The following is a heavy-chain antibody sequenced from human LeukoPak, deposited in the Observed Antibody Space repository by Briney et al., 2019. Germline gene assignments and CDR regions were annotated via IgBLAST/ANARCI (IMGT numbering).Heavy chain of an antibody. D-gene: IGHD3-22*01. CDR1: GGTFISYA. CDR2: IIPIFGTA. CDR3: ARDGYYDSSGPEENHYFDY. J-gene: IGHJ4*02. Sequence: ASVKVSCKASGGTFISYAISWVRQAPGQGLEWMGGIIPIFGTANYAQKFQGRVTITADESTSTAYMELSSLRSEDTAVYYCARDGYYDSSGPEENHYFDYWGQGTLVTVSS. V-gene: IGHV1-69*13.